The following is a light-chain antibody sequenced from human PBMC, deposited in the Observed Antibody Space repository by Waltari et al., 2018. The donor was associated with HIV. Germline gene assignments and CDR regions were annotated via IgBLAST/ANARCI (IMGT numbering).Light chain of an antibody. CDR3: ASHAGSKDV. V-gene: IGLV2-8*01. CDR1: SSDIGAYNY. Sequence: QSALTQPPSASGSPGQSVTISCTGTSSDIGAYNYVSWFQQHPGKAPKLMIYDVTTRPSGFPDRFSGSQSGNTASLTVSGLQAEDEADYYCASHAGSKDVFGGGTRLTVL. CDR2: DVT. J-gene: IGLJ2*01.